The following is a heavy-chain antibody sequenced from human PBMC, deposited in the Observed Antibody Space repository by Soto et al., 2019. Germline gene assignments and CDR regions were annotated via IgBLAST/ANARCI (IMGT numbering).Heavy chain of an antibody. V-gene: IGHV3-30*18. D-gene: IGHD5-18*01. J-gene: IGHJ6*02. Sequence: QVQLVESGGGVVQPGRSLRLSCAASGFTFSSYGMHWVRQAPGKGLEGVAVIPYDGSNKYYADSVKGRFTIARDNSKNTLYLQMTSLRAEDTAVYYCAKDVGYSYCPYYSCGMDVWGQGTTVTVSS. CDR2: IPYDGSNK. CDR3: AKDVGYSYCPYYSCGMDV. CDR1: GFTFSSYG.